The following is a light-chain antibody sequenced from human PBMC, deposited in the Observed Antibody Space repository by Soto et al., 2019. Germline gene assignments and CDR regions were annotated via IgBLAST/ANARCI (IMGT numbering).Light chain of an antibody. CDR1: NSNIGSNT. V-gene: IGLV1-44*01. J-gene: IGLJ1*01. Sequence: QSVLTQPPSASGTPGQRVTISCSGSNSNIGSNTVNWSQQLPGTAPKLLIYYDNLRPSGVPDRISGSKSGTSASLAISGLLSDDEADYYCAAWDDSLNGRVFGTGAKLTVL. CDR2: YDN. CDR3: AAWDDSLNGRV.